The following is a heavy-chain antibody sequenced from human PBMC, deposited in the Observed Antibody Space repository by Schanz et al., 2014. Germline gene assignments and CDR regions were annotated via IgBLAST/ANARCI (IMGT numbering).Heavy chain of an antibody. CDR1: GYNITSND. D-gene: IGHD3-10*01. CDR2: FIPILGIA. CDR3: ARGRGFYDY. V-gene: IGHV1-69*02. J-gene: IGHJ4*02. Sequence: QVQLVQSGAEVKKPGSSMKVSCKASGYNITSNDVTWVRQARGQGLEWVGRFIPILGIANYAQQFQGRVTFTADKSTSTAYMELSSLRYEDTAVHYCARGRGFYDYWGQGTLVTVSS.